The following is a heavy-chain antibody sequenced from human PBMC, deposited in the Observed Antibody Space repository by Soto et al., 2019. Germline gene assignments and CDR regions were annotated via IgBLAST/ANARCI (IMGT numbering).Heavy chain of an antibody. D-gene: IGHD2-15*01. CDR2: IYYSGST. CDR1: GGSISSYY. J-gene: IGHJ3*02. CDR3: ARLPFLFCSGGSCYSESGAFDI. V-gene: IGHV4-59*08. Sequence: SETLSLTCTVSGGSISSYYWSWIRQPPGKGLEWIGYIYYSGSTNYNPSLKSRVTISVDTSKNQFSLKLSSVTAADTAVYYCARLPFLFCSGGSCYSESGAFDIWGKGTMVTVSS.